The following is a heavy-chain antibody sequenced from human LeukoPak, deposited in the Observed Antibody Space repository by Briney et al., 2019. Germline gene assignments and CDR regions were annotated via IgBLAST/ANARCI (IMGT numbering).Heavy chain of an antibody. CDR2: IYYSGST. V-gene: IGHV4-59*01. CDR3: ARSTLGGSLDY. J-gene: IGHJ4*02. CDR1: GGSISSYY. Sequence: KTSETLSLTCTVSGGSISSYYWSWFRQPPGKGLEWIGYIYYSGSTNYNPSLKSRVTISVDTSKNQFSLKLSSVTAADTAVYYCARSTLGGSLDYWGQGTLVTVSS.